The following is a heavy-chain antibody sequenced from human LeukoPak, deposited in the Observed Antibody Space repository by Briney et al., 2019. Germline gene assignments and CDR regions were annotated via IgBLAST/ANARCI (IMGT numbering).Heavy chain of an antibody. J-gene: IGHJ3*02. CDR1: GYSFTSYN. Sequence: AASVKVSCKTSGYSFTSYNLHWVRQASGQRLEWMGIIKPSGGNTNYAQKFQGRVTMTRDTSTSTVYMELSSLRSEDTAVYYCARVKSYYYDTSDKDAFDIWGQGTMVTVSS. CDR2: IKPSGGNT. D-gene: IGHD3-22*01. V-gene: IGHV1-46*01. CDR3: ARVKSYYYDTSDKDAFDI.